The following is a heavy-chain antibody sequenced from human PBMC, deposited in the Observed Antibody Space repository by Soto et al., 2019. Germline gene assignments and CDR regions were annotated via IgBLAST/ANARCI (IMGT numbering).Heavy chain of an antibody. D-gene: IGHD2-2*01. J-gene: IGHJ6*03. CDR3: ARGGSTSDVYYYYYMDV. CDR1: GGSFSGYY. CDR2: INHSGST. Sequence: SETLSLTCAVYGGSFSGYYWSWIRQPPGKGLEWIGEINHSGSTNYNPSLKSRVTISVDTSKNQFSLKLSSVTAADTAVYYCARGGSTSDVYYYYYMDVWGKGTTVTVSS. V-gene: IGHV4-34*01.